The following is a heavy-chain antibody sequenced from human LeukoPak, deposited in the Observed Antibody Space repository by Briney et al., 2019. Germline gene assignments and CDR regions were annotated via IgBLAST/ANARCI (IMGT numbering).Heavy chain of an antibody. CDR3: ARDLAWYPLYGSGISAPAGYFDY. CDR1: GYTFTGYY. Sequence: GASVKVSCKASGYTFTGYYMHWVRQAPGQGLEWMGWINPNSGGTNYAQKFQGRVTMTRDTSISTAYMELSRLRSDDTAVYYCARDLAWYPLYGSGISAPAGYFDYWGQGTLVTVSS. J-gene: IGHJ4*02. D-gene: IGHD3-10*01. V-gene: IGHV1-2*02. CDR2: INPNSGGT.